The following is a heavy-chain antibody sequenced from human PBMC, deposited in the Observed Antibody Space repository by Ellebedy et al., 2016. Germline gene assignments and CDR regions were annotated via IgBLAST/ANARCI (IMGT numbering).Heavy chain of an antibody. CDR1: GDTFSTYA. D-gene: IGHD3-22*01. CDR3: ARDGEINDSSGYYLGHDAFDI. Sequence: ASVKVSCKASGDTFSTYAFNWVRQAPGQGLEWMGRIIPILGIANYAQKFQGRVTITADKSTSTAYMELSSLRSEDTAVYYCARDGEINDSSGYYLGHDAFDIWGQGTMVTVSS. J-gene: IGHJ3*02. CDR2: IIPILGIA. V-gene: IGHV1-69*04.